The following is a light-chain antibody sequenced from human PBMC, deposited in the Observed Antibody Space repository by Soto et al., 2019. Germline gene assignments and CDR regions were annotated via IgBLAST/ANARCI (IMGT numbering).Light chain of an antibody. Sequence: EIVLTQSPGTLSLSPGERATLSCRASQSVSSSYLAWYHHKPGQAPRLLIYGASSRATGTPDRFSAYGSGTDFTLTISRLEPEDFAVYYCQQYGRSPPFTFGPGTKVDIK. V-gene: IGKV3-20*01. CDR1: QSVSSSY. CDR3: QQYGRSPPFT. J-gene: IGKJ3*01. CDR2: GAS.